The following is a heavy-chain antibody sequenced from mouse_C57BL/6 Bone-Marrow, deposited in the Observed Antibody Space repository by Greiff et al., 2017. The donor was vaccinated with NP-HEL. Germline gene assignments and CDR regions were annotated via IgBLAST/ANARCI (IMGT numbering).Heavy chain of an antibody. CDR3: ARYYCGGRGWYFEV. D-gene: IGHD1-1*01. Sequence: QVQLKQPGADLVKPGASVKLSCKASGYTFTSYWMHWVKQRPGRGLEWIGRIDPNSGGTKSNEKFKTKATLTVDKPSSTAYMQLSSLTSEDSAVYYCARYYCGGRGWYFEVWGTGTTVTVSS. CDR1: GYTFTSYW. CDR2: IDPNSGGT. J-gene: IGHJ1*03. V-gene: IGHV1-72*01.